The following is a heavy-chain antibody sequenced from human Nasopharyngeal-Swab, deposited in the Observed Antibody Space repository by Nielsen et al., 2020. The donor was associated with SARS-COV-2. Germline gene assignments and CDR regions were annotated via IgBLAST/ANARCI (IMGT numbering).Heavy chain of an antibody. D-gene: IGHD5-18*01. CDR3: AKAGSLGQLWNGGVYYFDY. J-gene: IGHJ4*02. V-gene: IGHV3-23*01. CDR2: ISGSGGST. Sequence: GESPKTPRAAPGFTFRSYAMSRVRQAPGKGLEWVSAISGSGGSTYYADSVKSRFTISRDNSKNTLYLQMNSLRAVVTAVYYCAKAGSLGQLWNGGVYYFDYWDQGTLVTVSS. CDR1: GFTFRSYA.